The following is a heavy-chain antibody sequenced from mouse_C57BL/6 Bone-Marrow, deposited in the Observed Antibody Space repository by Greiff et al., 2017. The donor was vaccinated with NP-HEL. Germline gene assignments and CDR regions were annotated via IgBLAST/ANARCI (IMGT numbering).Heavy chain of an antibody. CDR1: GYTFTDYY. V-gene: IGHV1-26*01. CDR2: INPNNGGN. J-gene: IGHJ4*01. CDR3: ARATYDDYDGAMDF. Sequence: VQLQQSGPELVKPGASVKLSCKASGYTFTDYYMNWVKQSHGKSLEWIGDINPNNGGNSYNQKFKGKATLTVDTSSSTAYMQLRSLTSEDSAVYYCARATYDDYDGAMDFGGQGTSATVSA. D-gene: IGHD2-4*01.